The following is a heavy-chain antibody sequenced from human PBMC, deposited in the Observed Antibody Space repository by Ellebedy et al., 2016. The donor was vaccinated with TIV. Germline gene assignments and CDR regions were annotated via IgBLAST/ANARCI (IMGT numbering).Heavy chain of an antibody. Sequence: GESLKISCTASGFTFGDYAMNWVRQAPGKGLEWVGRIKSKTDGGTTDYAAPVKGRFTISRDDSKNTLYLQMNSLKTEDTAVYYCTTDYYDSSGSDYWGQGTLVTVSS. CDR3: TTDYYDSSGSDY. CDR2: IKSKTDGGTT. D-gene: IGHD3-22*01. V-gene: IGHV3-15*07. J-gene: IGHJ4*02. CDR1: GFTFGDYA.